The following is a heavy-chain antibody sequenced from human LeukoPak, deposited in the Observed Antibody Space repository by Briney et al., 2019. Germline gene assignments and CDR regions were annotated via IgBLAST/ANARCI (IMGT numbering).Heavy chain of an antibody. CDR3: ARETRLQLWLRAFDY. D-gene: IGHD5-18*01. CDR1: GFTFSSYE. J-gene: IGHJ4*02. Sequence: QPGGSLRLSCAASGFTFSSYEMNWVRQAPGKGLEWVSYISSSGNTIYYADSVKGRFTISRDNAKNSLYLQMNSLRAEDTAVYYCARETRLQLWLRAFDYWGQGTLVTVSS. CDR2: ISSSGNTI. V-gene: IGHV3-48*03.